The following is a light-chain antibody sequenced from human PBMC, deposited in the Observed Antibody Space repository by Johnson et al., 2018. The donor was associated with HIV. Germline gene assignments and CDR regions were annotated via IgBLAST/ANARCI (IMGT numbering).Light chain of an antibody. V-gene: IGLV1-51*02. CDR1: SSNIGNNY. Sequence: QSVLTQPPSVSAAPGQKVTISCSGSSSNIGNNYVSWYQQLPGTATKLLIYENNKRPSGIPDRFSGSKSGTSATLGITGLQTGDEADYYCGTWDSSLSASVFGTGTKVTVL. J-gene: IGLJ1*01. CDR3: GTWDSSLSASV. CDR2: ENN.